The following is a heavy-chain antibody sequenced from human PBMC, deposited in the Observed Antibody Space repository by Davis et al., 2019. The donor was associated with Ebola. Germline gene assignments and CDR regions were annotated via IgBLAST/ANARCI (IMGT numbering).Heavy chain of an antibody. CDR2: IYYSEST. J-gene: IGHJ5*02. CDR1: GVSISSYY. CDR3: ARDRRLYSSSTGFNNWFDP. Sequence: SETLSLTCSVSGVSISSYYWSWIRQPPGKGLEWIGYIYYSESTNYNPSLKSRVTISVDTSKNQFSLKLSSVTAADTAVYYCARDRRLYSSSTGFNNWFDPWGQGTLVTVSS. D-gene: IGHD6-6*01. V-gene: IGHV4-59*01.